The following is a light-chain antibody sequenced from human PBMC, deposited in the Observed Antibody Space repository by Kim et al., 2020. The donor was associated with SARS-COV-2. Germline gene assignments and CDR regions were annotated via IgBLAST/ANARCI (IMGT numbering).Light chain of an antibody. CDR3: QQYKSDRT. V-gene: IGKV1-5*01. Sequence: DIQMTQSPSTLSASVGDRVTITCRASQSISSWLAWYQQKPGKAPKLLIYDASSLESGVPSRFGGSGSGTEFTLTISSLQPDDFATYYCQQYKSDRTCGQGTKVEIK. J-gene: IGKJ1*01. CDR1: QSISSW. CDR2: DAS.